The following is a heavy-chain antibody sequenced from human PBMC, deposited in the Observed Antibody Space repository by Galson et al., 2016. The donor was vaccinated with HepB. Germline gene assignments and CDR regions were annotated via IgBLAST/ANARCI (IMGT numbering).Heavy chain of an antibody. D-gene: IGHD6-6*01. Sequence: CAISGDSVSSNSATWNWIRQSPSRGLEWLGRTYYRSKWYNDYAVSVKSRVTINPDTSRNQFSLHLNSVTPEDTAVYYCARQYSSSSFYYGMDVWGQGTTVTVSS. CDR2: TYYRSKWYN. J-gene: IGHJ6*02. CDR3: ARQYSSSSFYYGMDV. V-gene: IGHV6-1*01. CDR1: GDSVSSNSAT.